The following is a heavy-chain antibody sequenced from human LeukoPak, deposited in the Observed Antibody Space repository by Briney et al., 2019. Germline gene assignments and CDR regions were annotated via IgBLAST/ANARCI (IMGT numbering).Heavy chain of an antibody. Sequence: GGSLRLSCTASGFTFSTYSMTWVRQAPGMGLEWVSSISDSSTYIYYTDSVKGRFTISRDNAKNSLYLQMNSLRADDAAVYYCAREPTSMGSDYWGQGTLVTVSS. CDR3: AREPTSMGSDY. J-gene: IGHJ4*02. V-gene: IGHV3-21*01. CDR2: ISDSSTYI. D-gene: IGHD5-18*01. CDR1: GFTFSTYS.